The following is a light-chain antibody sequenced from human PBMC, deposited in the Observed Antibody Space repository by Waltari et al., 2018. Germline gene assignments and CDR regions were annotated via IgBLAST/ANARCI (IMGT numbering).Light chain of an antibody. CDR3: QQQRT. Sequence: DIQLTQSPPFMSASVGGTVNITCRVSQLISRSLAWYQHNPGRAPKLLLHAASTLQPGVPSRFSGSVSGTDFTLTINNLQPEYFATYYFQQQRTFGQGTKVEI. J-gene: IGKJ1*01. V-gene: IGKV1-9*01. CDR1: QLISRS. CDR2: AAS.